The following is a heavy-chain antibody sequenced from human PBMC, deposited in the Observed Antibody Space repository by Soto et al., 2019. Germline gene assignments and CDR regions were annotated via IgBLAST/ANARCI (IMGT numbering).Heavy chain of an antibody. Sequence: EVQLVESGGGLVKPGGSLRLSCAGSGFTFSSHSMNWVRQAPGKGLEWVSSISSSSSYIDYADSVKGRFTISRDNAKNSLYLQMNSLRVEDTAVYYCARDDSYYDSSGPMLWGQGTLVTVSS. CDR3: ARDDSYYDSSGPML. J-gene: IGHJ4*02. CDR2: ISSSSSYI. CDR1: GFTFSSHS. V-gene: IGHV3-21*04. D-gene: IGHD3-22*01.